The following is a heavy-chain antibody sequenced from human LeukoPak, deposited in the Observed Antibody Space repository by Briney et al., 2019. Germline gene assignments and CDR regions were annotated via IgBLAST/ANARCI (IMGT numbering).Heavy chain of an antibody. Sequence: GASVKVSCKASGYTFTSYAMHWVRQAPGQRLEWMGWINAGNGNTKYSQKFQGRVTITRDTSANTAYMELSSLRSEDTAVYYCARGVGYQLLWGYFDYWGQGTLVTVSS. CDR1: GYTFTSYA. CDR3: ARGVGYQLLWGYFDY. CDR2: INAGNGNT. D-gene: IGHD2-2*01. V-gene: IGHV1-3*01. J-gene: IGHJ4*02.